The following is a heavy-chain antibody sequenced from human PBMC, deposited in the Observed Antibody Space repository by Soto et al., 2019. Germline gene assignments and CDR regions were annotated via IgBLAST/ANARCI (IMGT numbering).Heavy chain of an antibody. D-gene: IGHD3-16*02. V-gene: IGHV4-59*01. CDR2: ISDRGST. J-gene: IGHJ5*02. Sequence: NPSETLSLTCTVFGGSIYDYYCILIRHSPWKGLEWIGHISDRGSTDYNPSLKSRVTISVDRSKKQFSLKVTSVTPADTAVYYCARDRWTARANWFDPWGQGTLVTVSS. CDR3: ARDRWTARANWFDP. CDR1: GGSIYDYY.